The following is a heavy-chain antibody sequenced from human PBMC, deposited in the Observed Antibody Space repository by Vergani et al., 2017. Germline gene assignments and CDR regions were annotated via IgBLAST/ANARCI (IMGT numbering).Heavy chain of an antibody. CDR1: GYTFTSYY. J-gene: IGHJ2*01. D-gene: IGHD4-23*01. V-gene: IGHV1-46*01. CDR2: IDPSGGST. Sequence: QVQLVQSGAEVTKPGASVKISCKASGYTFTSYYVHWVRQAPGQGLEWMGIIDPSGGSTNYAQKFQGRVTITADKSTSTAYMELSSLRSEDTAVYYCARVSTTVVTPSVPLPWYFDLWGRGTLVTVSS. CDR3: ARVSTTVVTPSVPLPWYFDL.